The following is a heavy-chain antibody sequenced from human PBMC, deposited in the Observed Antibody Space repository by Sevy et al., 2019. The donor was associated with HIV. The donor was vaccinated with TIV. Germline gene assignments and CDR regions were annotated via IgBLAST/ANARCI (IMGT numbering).Heavy chain of an antibody. CDR3: AADYGSGSQFDY. D-gene: IGHD3-10*01. Sequence: GGSLRLSCAASGFTFDDYAMHWVRQAPGKGLEWVSGISRNSGSIGYADSVKGRFTISRDNAKNSLYLQMNSLRAEDTALYYCAADYGSGSQFDYWGQGTLVTVSS. J-gene: IGHJ4*02. CDR2: ISRNSGSI. CDR1: GFTFDDYA. V-gene: IGHV3-9*01.